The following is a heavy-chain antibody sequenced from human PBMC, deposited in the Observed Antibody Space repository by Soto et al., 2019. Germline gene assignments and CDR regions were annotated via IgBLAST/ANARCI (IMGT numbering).Heavy chain of an antibody. CDR3: ARHPERIAEIGWFDP. D-gene: IGHD6-13*01. V-gene: IGHV3-74*01. Sequence: PGGSLRLSCAASGFSFRSYWIHWVRQDPGKGLVWVSRVDGDGSSTTYADSVKGRFTISRDNAKNSLYLQMNSLRAEDTAVYYCARHPERIAEIGWFDPWGQGTLVTVAS. J-gene: IGHJ5*02. CDR2: VDGDGSST. CDR1: GFSFRSYW.